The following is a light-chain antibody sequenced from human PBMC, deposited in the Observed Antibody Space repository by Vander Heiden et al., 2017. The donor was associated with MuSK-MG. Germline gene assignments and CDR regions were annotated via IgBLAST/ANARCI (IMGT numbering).Light chain of an antibody. V-gene: IGKV1-5*03. CDR1: QSISSW. CDR3: QQYNSYPLT. CDR2: KAS. J-gene: IGKJ4*01. Sequence: DIQMTQSPSTLSASVGDRVTITCRASQSISSWLAWYQQKPGNAPKLLIYKASCLESGVPSRFSGSGSGTEFTLTISSLQPDDFATYYCQQYNSYPLTFGGGTKVEIK.